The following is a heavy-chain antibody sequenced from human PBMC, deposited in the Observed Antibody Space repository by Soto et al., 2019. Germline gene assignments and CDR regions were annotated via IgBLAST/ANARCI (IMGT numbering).Heavy chain of an antibody. CDR1: GFIFSGSG. V-gene: IGHV3-30*03. CDR2: ISYDGSRT. Sequence: QVQLVESGGGVVQPGRSLRLTCAASGFIFSGSGMHWVRQAPGKGLEWVALISYDGSRTYYADSVMDRFTISRDNGQNTLYLQMNSLRAEDTAVYFCARWVGGSMYDNSGKYDSWGQGTLVIVSS. D-gene: IGHD3-22*01. J-gene: IGHJ5*01. CDR3: ARWVGGSMYDNSGKYDS.